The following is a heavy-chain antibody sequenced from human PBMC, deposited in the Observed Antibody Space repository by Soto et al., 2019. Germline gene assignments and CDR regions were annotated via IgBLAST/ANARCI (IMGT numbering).Heavy chain of an antibody. CDR2: IYYSGST. V-gene: IGHV4-31*03. Sequence: QVQLQESGPGLVKPSPTLSLTCTVSGGSISSGGYYWSWIRQHPGKGLEWIGYIYYSGSTYYNPSLKSRVTRPLVPSKHPFSLKLRSVTAAHTAVYYCARDFGGYSYGYDWFDPRGQGTLVTVSS. CDR3: ARDFGGYSYGYDWFDP. CDR1: GGSISSGGYY. J-gene: IGHJ5*02. D-gene: IGHD5-18*01.